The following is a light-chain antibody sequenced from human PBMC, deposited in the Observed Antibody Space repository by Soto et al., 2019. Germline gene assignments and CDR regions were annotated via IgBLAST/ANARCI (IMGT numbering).Light chain of an antibody. V-gene: IGKV1-39*01. Sequence: DIQMTQSPSSLSASVGDRVTITCRASQSISSYLNWYQQKPGKAPKLLNYAASSLQSVVPSRFSGSGSGTDFTLTISSPQPEDFATYYCQQSYSTPRTFGQGTKVEIK. J-gene: IGKJ1*01. CDR1: QSISSY. CDR3: QQSYSTPRT. CDR2: AAS.